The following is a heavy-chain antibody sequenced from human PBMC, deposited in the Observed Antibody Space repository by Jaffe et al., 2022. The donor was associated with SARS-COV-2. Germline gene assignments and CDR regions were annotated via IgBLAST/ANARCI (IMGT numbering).Heavy chain of an antibody. CDR3: ARGNFLLGEGYYYYMDV. D-gene: IGHD3-16*01. V-gene: IGHV4-34*01. Sequence: QVQLQQWGAGLLKPSETLSLTCAVYGGSFSGYYWSWIRQPPGKGLEWIGEINHSGSTNYNPSLKSRVTISVDTSKNQFSLKLSSVTAADTAVYYCARGNFLLGEGYYYYMDVWGKGTTVTVSS. CDR2: INHSGST. J-gene: IGHJ6*03. CDR1: GGSFSGYY.